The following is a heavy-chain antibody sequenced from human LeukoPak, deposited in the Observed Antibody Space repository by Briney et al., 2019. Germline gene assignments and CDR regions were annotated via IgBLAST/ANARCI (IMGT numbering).Heavy chain of an antibody. CDR2: ISSGSSSI. CDR1: GFIFSIYH. V-gene: IGHV3-48*01. J-gene: IGHJ4*02. CDR3: ARDGNTYGDYHYFDY. Sequence: GGSLRLSCTASGFIFSIYHMNWVRQAPGKGLEWVSYISSGSSSIYYADSVKGRFTISRDNAKNSLYLQMNSLRAEDTGVYYCARDGNTYGDYHYFDYWGQGTLVTVSS. D-gene: IGHD4-17*01.